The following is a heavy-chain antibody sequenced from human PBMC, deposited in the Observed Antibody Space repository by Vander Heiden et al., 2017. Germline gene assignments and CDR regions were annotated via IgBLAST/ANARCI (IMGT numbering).Heavy chain of an antibody. CDR2: INPSGGST. J-gene: IGHJ4*02. CDR1: GYTFTSYS. V-gene: IGHV1-46*01. Sequence: QVQLVPSGAEVKKPAASVTVSCPASGYTFTSYSLHWVRQAPGQGLEWMGIINPSGGSTSYAQKVQDRVTMTRDTSTSTVYMELSSLRSEDTAVYYCARVGYDFWSGYLDYWGQGTLVTVSS. D-gene: IGHD3-3*01. CDR3: ARVGYDFWSGYLDY.